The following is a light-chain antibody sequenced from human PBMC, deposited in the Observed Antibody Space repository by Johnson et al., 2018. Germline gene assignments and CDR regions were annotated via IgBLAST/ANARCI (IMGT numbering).Light chain of an antibody. CDR2: ENN. J-gene: IGLJ1*01. CDR1: SSNIGNNY. Sequence: QSVLTQPPSVSAAPGQKVTISCSGSSSNIGNNYVSWYQQLPGTAPKLLIYENNKRPSGIPDRFSGSKSGTSATLGITGLQTGDEADYYGGTWDSSLSAGNVFGTGTKV. CDR3: GTWDSSLSAGNV. V-gene: IGLV1-51*02.